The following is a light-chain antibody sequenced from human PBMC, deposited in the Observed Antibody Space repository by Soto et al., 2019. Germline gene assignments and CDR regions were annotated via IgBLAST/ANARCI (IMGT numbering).Light chain of an antibody. CDR2: EVN. CDR3: SSYAGINHWV. J-gene: IGLJ3*02. CDR1: SSDVGGYNY. Sequence: QSALTQPPSASGSPGHSVTLSCTGTSSDVGGYNYVSWYQQHPGKAPKLIISEVNKRPSGVPDRFSGSKSGNTASLTVSGLQAEDEADYYCSSYAGINHWVFGGGTKVTVL. V-gene: IGLV2-8*01.